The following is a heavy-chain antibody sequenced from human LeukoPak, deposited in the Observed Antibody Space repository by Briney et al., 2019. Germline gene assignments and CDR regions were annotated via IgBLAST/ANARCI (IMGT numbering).Heavy chain of an antibody. J-gene: IGHJ4*02. V-gene: IGHV3-9*01. CDR1: GFRFDDYG. CDR3: AKSGPDTTMLHGFDK. CDR2: ISWNSVTI. Sequence: GGSLRLSCVGSGFRFDDYGMHWVRQAPGKGLEWVAGISWNSVTIEYGDSAKGRFTISRDNAKNSLFLQMHSLTVEDTALYYCAKSGPDTTMLHGFDKWGQGTLVAVSS. D-gene: IGHD3-10*01.